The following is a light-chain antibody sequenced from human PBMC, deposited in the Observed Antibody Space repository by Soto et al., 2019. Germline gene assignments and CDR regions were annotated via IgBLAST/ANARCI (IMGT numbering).Light chain of an antibody. Sequence: EIVLTQSPGTLSLSPGERATLSCRASQSVSSSYLAWYQQKPGQAPRLLIYGASSRATGIPDRFSGSGSGTDFTLTISRLEPEDFAVYYCQQYGSSAYTFGGGTRWIS. CDR2: GAS. CDR1: QSVSSSY. V-gene: IGKV3-20*01. J-gene: IGKJ4*01. CDR3: QQYGSSAYT.